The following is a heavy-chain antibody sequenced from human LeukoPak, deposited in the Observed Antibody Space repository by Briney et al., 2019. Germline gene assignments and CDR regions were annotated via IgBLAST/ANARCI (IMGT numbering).Heavy chain of an antibody. CDR3: ARGTFKDGLDV. V-gene: IGHV4-4*07. D-gene: IGHD2/OR15-2a*01. CDR2: IHSSGSI. CDR1: GGSISIFY. Sequence: SETLSLTCTVSGGSISIFYWSWMRQPAGKALDWIGRIHSSGSINHNPSLKSRVTLSVDTSKNQFSLKLTSVAAADTAVYYCARGTFKDGLDVWGQGTTVTVSS. J-gene: IGHJ6*02.